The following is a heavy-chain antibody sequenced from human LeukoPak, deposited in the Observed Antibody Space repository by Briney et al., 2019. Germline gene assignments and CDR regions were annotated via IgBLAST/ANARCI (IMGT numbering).Heavy chain of an antibody. CDR1: GFTFSSYG. D-gene: IGHD3-16*01. V-gene: IGHV3-33*01. CDR3: ARLSLGHWVAY. Sequence: PGGSLRLSCAASGFTFSSYGMHWVRQAPGKGLEWVAVIWYDGSNKYYADSVKGRFTISRDNSKNTLYLQMNSLRAEDTAVYYCARLSLGHWVAYWGQGTLVTVSS. J-gene: IGHJ4*02. CDR2: IWYDGSNK.